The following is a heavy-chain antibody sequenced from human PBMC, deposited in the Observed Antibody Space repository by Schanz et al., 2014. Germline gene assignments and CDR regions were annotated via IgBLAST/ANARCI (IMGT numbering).Heavy chain of an antibody. V-gene: IGHV1-69*04. CDR2: IIPILGIA. D-gene: IGHD3-22*01. Sequence: QVQLVQSGAEVKKPGSPVKVSCKSSGGTFSRYAISWVRQAPGQGLEWMGRIIPILGIATYAQKFQGRLTITADKSTSTAYMELSSLRSEDTAMYYCARDCYDSSGYYYCDYWGQGTLVTVSS. CDR3: ARDCYDSSGYYYCDY. J-gene: IGHJ4*02. CDR1: GGTFSRYA.